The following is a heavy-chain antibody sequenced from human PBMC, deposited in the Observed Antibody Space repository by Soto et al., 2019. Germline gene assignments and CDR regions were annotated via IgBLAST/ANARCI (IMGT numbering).Heavy chain of an antibody. CDR2: INVGNSGT. CDR3: ARDFAEASANTRYFCSFDV. J-gene: IGHJ6*02. V-gene: IGHV1-3*01. Sequence: QLVQSGAGVKSPGASVTLSCKGSGYTFINYAIHWVRQAPGRGLEWMGWINVGNSGTQYSQKFQGRVSITKDTSGSAVYMELRSLRSEDTAVYYCARDFAEASANTRYFCSFDVWGQGTTVTVSS. CDR1: GYTFINYA. D-gene: IGHD2-15*01.